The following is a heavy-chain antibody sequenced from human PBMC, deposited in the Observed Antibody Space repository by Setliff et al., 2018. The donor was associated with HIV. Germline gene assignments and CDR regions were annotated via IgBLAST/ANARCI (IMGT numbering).Heavy chain of an antibody. CDR1: GDSITRGGYY. D-gene: IGHD2-15*01. CDR3: ARGKDPGLYFDN. J-gene: IGHJ4*02. CDR2: IYYSGRT. Sequence: PSETLSLTCAVSGDSITRGGYYWSWIRQFAGKGLEWIADIYYSGRTNYNPSLKSRLTVSTDTSKNHLSLKLTSMTAADTAMYFCARGKDPGLYFDNWLQVMLVTVSS. V-gene: IGHV4-31*11.